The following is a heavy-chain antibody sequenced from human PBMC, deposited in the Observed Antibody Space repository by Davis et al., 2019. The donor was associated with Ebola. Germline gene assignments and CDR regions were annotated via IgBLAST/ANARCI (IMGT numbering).Heavy chain of an antibody. D-gene: IGHD1-7*01. J-gene: IGHJ4*02. CDR2: ISYDGSNK. CDR3: ARDLYNWNWGFDY. Sequence: GESLKISCAASGFTFSSYSMHWVRQAPGKGLEWVAVISYDGSNKYYADSVKGRFTISRDNSKNTLYLQMNSLRAEDTAVYYCARDLYNWNWGFDYWGQGTLVTVSS. CDR1: GFTFSSYS. V-gene: IGHV3-30-3*01.